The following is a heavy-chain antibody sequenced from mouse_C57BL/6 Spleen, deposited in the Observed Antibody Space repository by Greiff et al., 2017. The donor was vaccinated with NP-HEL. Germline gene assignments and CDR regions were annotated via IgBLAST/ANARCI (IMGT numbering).Heavy chain of an antibody. Sequence: QVQLKQPGAELVKPGASVKLSCKASGYTFTSYWMHWVKQRPGRGLEWIGRIDPNSGGTKYNEKFKSKATLTVDKPSSTAYRQLSSLTSEDSAVYYGARAYYYGSSEGFAYWGQGTLVTVSA. CDR3: ARAYYYGSSEGFAY. CDR1: GYTFTSYW. D-gene: IGHD1-1*01. V-gene: IGHV1-72*01. CDR2: IDPNSGGT. J-gene: IGHJ3*01.